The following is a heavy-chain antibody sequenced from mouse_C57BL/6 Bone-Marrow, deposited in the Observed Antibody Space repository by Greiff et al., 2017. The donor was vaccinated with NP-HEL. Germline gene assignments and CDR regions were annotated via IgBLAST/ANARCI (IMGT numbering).Heavy chain of an antibody. J-gene: IGHJ3*01. D-gene: IGHD2-3*01. CDR3: ARQGDGYYGGAY. CDR2: INSDGGST. V-gene: IGHV5-2*01. Sequence: EVKLVESGGGLVQPGESLKLSCESNEYEFPSHDMSWVRKTPEKRLELVAAINSDGGSTYYPDTMERRFIISRDNTKKTLYLQMSSLRSEDTALYDCARQGDGYYGGAYWGQGTLVTVSA. CDR1: EYEFPSHD.